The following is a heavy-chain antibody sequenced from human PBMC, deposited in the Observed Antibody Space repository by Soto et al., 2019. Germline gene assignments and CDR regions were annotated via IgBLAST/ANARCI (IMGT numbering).Heavy chain of an antibody. D-gene: IGHD3-16*01. CDR3: ARNDLGYHPDFDY. Sequence: PGGSLRLSCAASGFTFSMSWMTWIRQAPGKGLEWVAQIKPDGSDTLYVDSVKGRFTISRDNAKNTLYLQMNSLRAEDTAVYYCARNDLGYHPDFDYWGQGTLVTVSS. CDR1: GFTFSMSW. V-gene: IGHV3-7*01. J-gene: IGHJ4*02. CDR2: IKPDGSDT.